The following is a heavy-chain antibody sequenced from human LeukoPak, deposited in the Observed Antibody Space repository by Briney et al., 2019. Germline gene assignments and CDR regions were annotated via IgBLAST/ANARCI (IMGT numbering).Heavy chain of an antibody. Sequence: GGSLRLSCAASGFTFRSYAMSWVRQAPGKGLEWVSAISGRGDITYYADSVKGRFTISRDNAKNSLYLQMNSLRAEDTAVYYCASFIDYWGQGTLVTVSS. V-gene: IGHV3-23*01. CDR1: GFTFRSYA. J-gene: IGHJ4*02. CDR3: ASFIDY. CDR2: ISGRGDIT.